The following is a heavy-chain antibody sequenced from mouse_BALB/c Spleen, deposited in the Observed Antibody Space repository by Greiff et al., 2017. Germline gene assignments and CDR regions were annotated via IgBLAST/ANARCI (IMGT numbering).Heavy chain of an antibody. D-gene: IGHD2-14*01. V-gene: IGHV1S56*01. J-gene: IGHJ4*01. CDR1: GYTFTSYY. CDR2: IYPGDGST. Sequence: VQLQQSGPELVKPGASVKMSCKASGYTFTSYYIHWVKQRPGQGLEWIGWIYPGDGSTKYNEKFKGKTTLTADKSSSTAYMLLSSLTSEDSAIYFCARRGVRRYYYAMDYWGQGTSVTVSS. CDR3: ARRGVRRYYYAMDY.